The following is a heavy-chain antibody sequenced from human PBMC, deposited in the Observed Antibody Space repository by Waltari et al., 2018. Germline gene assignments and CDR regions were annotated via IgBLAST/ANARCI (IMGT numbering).Heavy chain of an antibody. CDR3: ARRGYSGRMRDY. CDR1: GGSFSGYY. CDR2: INHTGTT. Sequence: QVQLQQWGAGLLKPSETLSLTCAVYGGSFSGYYWRWIRQPPGKGLEWIGEINHTGTTSINPSRKSRVTFSVDTSNHQFSLRLSSVTAADTAVYYCARRGYSGRMRDYWGQGTLVTVSS. V-gene: IGHV4-34*01. D-gene: IGHD5-12*01. J-gene: IGHJ4*02.